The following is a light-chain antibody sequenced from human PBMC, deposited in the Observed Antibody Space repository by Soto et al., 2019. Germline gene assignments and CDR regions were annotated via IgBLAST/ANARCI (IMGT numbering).Light chain of an antibody. CDR3: QQYNNWPPWT. CDR2: HAS. Sequence: EIVMTQSPATVSVSPGERATLSCRASQSVSDKLAWYQQKPGQAPRLLIYHASARATGIPARFSGSGSGTEFTLTICGLQSEYFAVYYCQQYNNWPPWTFGQGGKVDIK. J-gene: IGKJ1*01. CDR1: QSVSDK. V-gene: IGKV3-15*01.